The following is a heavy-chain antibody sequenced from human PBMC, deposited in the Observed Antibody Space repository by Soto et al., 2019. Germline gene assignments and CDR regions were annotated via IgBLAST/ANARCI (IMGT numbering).Heavy chain of an antibody. CDR2: IIPIFGTA. CDR3: ARDVSPGYCSSTSCPTYWYFDL. J-gene: IGHJ2*01. D-gene: IGHD2-2*01. V-gene: IGHV1-69*01. CDR1: GGTFSSYA. Sequence: QVPLVQSGAEVKKPGSSVKVSCKASGGTFSSYAISWVRQAPGQGLEWMGGIIPIFGTANYAQKFQGRVTITADESTSTAYMELSSLRSEDTAVYYCARDVSPGYCSSTSCPTYWYFDLWGRGTLVTVSS.